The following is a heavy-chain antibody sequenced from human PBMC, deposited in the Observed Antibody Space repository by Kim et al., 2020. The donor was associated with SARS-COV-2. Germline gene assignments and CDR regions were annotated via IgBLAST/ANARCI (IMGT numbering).Heavy chain of an antibody. V-gene: IGHV4-30-4*01. D-gene: IGHD2-21*01. Sequence: SETLSLTCTVSGGSISSGDHFWSWIRQPPGKGLEWIGFISHSGSTSYNSSLKSRVIISIDTSKNQFSLKLTSVTAADTAVYSCARVIKTSLCAFDIWGQGTMVTVSS. J-gene: IGHJ3*02. CDR3: ARVIKTSLCAFDI. CDR1: GGSISSGDHF. CDR2: ISHSGST.